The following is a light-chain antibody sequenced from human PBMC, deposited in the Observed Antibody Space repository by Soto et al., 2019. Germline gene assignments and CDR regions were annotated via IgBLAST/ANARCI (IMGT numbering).Light chain of an antibody. Sequence: QSALTQPPSASGSLGQSVTISCTGFSNNYVSWYQQHPDKAPKLMIYEVTKRPSGVPDRFSGSKSGDTAXLTVSGLQAEDEADYYCNSYAGNNNILFGGGTKVTVL. V-gene: IGLV2-8*01. J-gene: IGLJ2*01. CDR1: SNNY. CDR3: NSYAGNNNIL. CDR2: EVT.